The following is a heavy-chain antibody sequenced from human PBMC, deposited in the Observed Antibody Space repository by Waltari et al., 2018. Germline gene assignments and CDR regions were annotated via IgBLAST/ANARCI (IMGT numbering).Heavy chain of an antibody. J-gene: IGHJ5*02. V-gene: IGHV4-38-2*01. D-gene: IGHD3-3*01. CDR3: ARGGLDDFWSGRNWFDP. Sequence: QVQLQESGPGLVKPSETLSLTCAVSGYSISSGYYWGWIRQPPGKGLEWIGSIYHSGSTYYNPSLKSRVTISVDTSKNQFSLKLSSVTAADTAVYYCARGGLDDFWSGRNWFDPWGQGTLVTVSS. CDR1: GYSISSGYY. CDR2: IYHSGST.